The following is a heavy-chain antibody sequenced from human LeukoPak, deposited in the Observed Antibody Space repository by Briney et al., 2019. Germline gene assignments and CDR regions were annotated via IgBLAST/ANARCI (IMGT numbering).Heavy chain of an antibody. D-gene: IGHD6-13*01. V-gene: IGHV1-18*01. CDR1: GYTLPSYG. CDR3: AVSQAAAQYYYYMDV. CDR2: ISAYNGNT. J-gene: IGHJ6*03. Sequence: ASVPDSCKASGYTLPSYGISGVRQAPGQGLEWMGWISAYNGNTNYAQKLQGRGTMTTDTSTSTAYMELRSLRSDDTAVDYCAVSQAAAQYYYYMDVWGKGTTVTVSS.